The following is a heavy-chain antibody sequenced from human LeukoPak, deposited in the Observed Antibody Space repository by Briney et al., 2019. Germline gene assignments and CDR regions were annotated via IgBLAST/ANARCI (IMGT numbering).Heavy chain of an antibody. J-gene: IGHJ6*02. CDR2: IYYSGST. CDR1: GGSISSYY. CDR3: ARGLDSSSWYEYYGMDV. D-gene: IGHD6-13*01. V-gene: IGHV4-59*01. Sequence: SETLSLTCTVSGGSISSYYWSWIRQPPGKGLEWIGYIYYSGSTNYNPSLKSRVTISVDPSKNQFSLKLSYVTAADKAVYYCARGLDSSSWYEYYGMDVWGQGTTVTVSS.